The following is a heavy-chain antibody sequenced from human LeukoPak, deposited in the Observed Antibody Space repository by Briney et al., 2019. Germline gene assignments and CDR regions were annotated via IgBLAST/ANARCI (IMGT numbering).Heavy chain of an antibody. J-gene: IGHJ4*02. V-gene: IGHV3-23*01. CDR1: GFTFINSA. CDR2: ISGSGDST. CDR3: AKGRSADITAAINY. Sequence: PGGSLRLSLAASGFTFINSAMNWVRQGPGKGLGWVSGISGSGDSTYYADSVKGRFTISRDSSNNTLFLQINSLRAADTAAYYCAKGRSADITAAINYWGQGTLVTVSS. D-gene: IGHD6-25*01.